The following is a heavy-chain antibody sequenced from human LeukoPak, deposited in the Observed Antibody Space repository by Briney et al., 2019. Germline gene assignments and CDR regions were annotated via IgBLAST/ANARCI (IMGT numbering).Heavy chain of an antibody. CDR2: VSYSGST. D-gene: IGHD2-15*01. V-gene: IGHV4-59*08. J-gene: IGHJ2*01. CDR3: ARRDGSSYWFFDL. Sequence: PSETLSLTCTVSGASISSYYWSWIRQPPGKGLESIGYVSYSGSTNYNPSLKSRVTISVDTSKSQFSLKLNSVTAADTAVYFCARRDGSSYWFFDLWGRGTLVTVSS. CDR1: GASISSYY.